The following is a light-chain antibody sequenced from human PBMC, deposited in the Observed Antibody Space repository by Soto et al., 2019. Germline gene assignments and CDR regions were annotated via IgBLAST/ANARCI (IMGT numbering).Light chain of an antibody. CDR3: QQSYVTPLT. CDR1: HSINND. CDR2: AAS. V-gene: IGKV1-39*01. Sequence: DIQMTQSPSSLSASKGATVTITCRASHSINNDLIWYQQKPGKAPRLLIYAASILQSGVPSRFSGSGSGTDFTLTISSLQPEELATYYCQQSYVTPLTFGGGTKVEIK. J-gene: IGKJ4*01.